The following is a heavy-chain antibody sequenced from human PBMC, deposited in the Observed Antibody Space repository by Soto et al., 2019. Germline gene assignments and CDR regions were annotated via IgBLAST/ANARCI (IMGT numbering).Heavy chain of an antibody. J-gene: IGHJ4*02. Sequence: ASETLSLTCTVSGGSISSYYWSWIRQPPGKGLEWIGYIYYSGSTNYNPSLKSRVTISVDTSKNQFSLKLTSVTAADTAVYYCAARHFWSGPWTETRLDYWGQGTLVTVSS. V-gene: IGHV4-59*12. D-gene: IGHD3-3*02. CDR1: GGSISSYY. CDR3: AARHFWSGPWTETRLDY. CDR2: IYYSGST.